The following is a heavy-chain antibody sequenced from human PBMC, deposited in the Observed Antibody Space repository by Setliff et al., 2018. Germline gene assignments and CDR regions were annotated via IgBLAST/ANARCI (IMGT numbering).Heavy chain of an antibody. V-gene: IGHV3-21*05. J-gene: IGHJ4*02. D-gene: IGHD1-26*01. CDR2: ININVDSI. Sequence: GGSLRLSCAASGFNFRNSAMNWVRQAPGKGLEWISYININVDSIYYADSVKGRFTISRDNVKKMLYLQMDSLRTEDTAVYYCTREHTPWVGASHHDCWGQGTQVTVSS. CDR1: GFNFRNSA. CDR3: TREHTPWVGASHHDC.